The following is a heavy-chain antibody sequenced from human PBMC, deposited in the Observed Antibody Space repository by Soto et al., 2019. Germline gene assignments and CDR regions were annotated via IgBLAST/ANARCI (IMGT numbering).Heavy chain of an antibody. V-gene: IGHV1-2*02. Sequence: QVQLVQSGAEVKKPGASVTVSCKASGYTLSDYYVQWVRQAPGQGLEWMGWINPNSGDPNYAQKFQGRVTMTRDTSINTAYMERRWLRSEDTAVYYCTREGGGIAAAGAGNDAFDVWGQGTKVTVSS. D-gene: IGHD6-13*01. CDR2: INPNSGDP. CDR1: GYTLSDYY. J-gene: IGHJ3*01. CDR3: TREGGGIAAAGAGNDAFDV.